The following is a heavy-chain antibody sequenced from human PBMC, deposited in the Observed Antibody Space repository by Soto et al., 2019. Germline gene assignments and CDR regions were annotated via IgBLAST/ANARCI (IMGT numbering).Heavy chain of an antibody. V-gene: IGHV5-10-1*01. CDR3: ARPLVTQGEVVYYGMDV. CDR2: IYPSYSYT. CDR1: GYSFTSYW. J-gene: IGHJ6*02. Sequence: LKISCKGSGYSFTSYWISCVRQMPGNGLEWMGRIYPSYSYTNYSPSFQGHVTISADKSISTPYQEGSSIKASDTAXYDCARPLVTQGEVVYYGMDVRGQRNTVTVSS. D-gene: IGHD2-21*02.